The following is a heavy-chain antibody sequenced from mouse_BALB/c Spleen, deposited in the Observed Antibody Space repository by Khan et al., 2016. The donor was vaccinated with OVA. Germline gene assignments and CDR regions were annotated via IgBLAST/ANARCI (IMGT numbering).Heavy chain of an antibody. CDR1: GFDFSRYW. CDR3: ARRGDYYGSSPAWFAY. CDR2: INPDSSTI. V-gene: IGHV4-1*02. D-gene: IGHD1-1*01. J-gene: IGHJ3*01. Sequence: EVQLLESGGGLVQPGGSLKLSCAASGFDFSRYWMSWVRQAPGKGLEWIGEINPDSSTINYKPSLKDKFIISRDNAKNTLYLQMSKVRSEDTALCYCARRGDYYGSSPAWFAYWGQGTLVTVSA.